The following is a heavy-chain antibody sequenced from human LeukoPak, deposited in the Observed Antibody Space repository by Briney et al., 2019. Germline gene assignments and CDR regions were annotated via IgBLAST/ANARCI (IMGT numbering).Heavy chain of an antibody. Sequence: GESLKISCKGSGYSFTSYWVGWVRQMPGKGLEWMGIIYPGDSDTRYSPSFRGQVTISADKSISTAYLQWSSLKASDTAMYYCARLPYCSGGSCCPYYYYYMDVWGKGTTVTI. V-gene: IGHV5-51*01. J-gene: IGHJ6*03. D-gene: IGHD2-15*01. CDR3: ARLPYCSGGSCCPYYYYYMDV. CDR2: IYPGDSDT. CDR1: GYSFTSYW.